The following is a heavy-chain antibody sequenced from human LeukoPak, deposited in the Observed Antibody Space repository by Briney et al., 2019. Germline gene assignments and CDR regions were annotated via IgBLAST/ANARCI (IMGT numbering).Heavy chain of an antibody. CDR2: ISGSGGSR. Sequence: GGSVRLSCAASGFTFSSYAMSWVRQAPGKGLEWVSTISGSGGSRYYADSVRGRFTISRANSQSTLYLQMTSLRAEDTAVYYCAKDPLYDSNGYYYKGYSDYWGQGTLVTVSS. CDR1: GFTFSSYA. D-gene: IGHD3-22*01. CDR3: AKDPLYDSNGYYYKGYSDY. J-gene: IGHJ4*02. V-gene: IGHV3-23*01.